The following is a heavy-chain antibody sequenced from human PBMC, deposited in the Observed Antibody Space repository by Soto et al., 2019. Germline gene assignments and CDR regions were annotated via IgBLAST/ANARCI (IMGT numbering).Heavy chain of an antibody. CDR2: ISYDGSNK. CDR3: AKEGSVTIDHYYYYYGMDV. Sequence: PGGSLRLSCAASGFTFSSYGMHWVRQAPGKGLEWVAVISYDGSNKYYADSVKGRFTISRDNSKNTLYLQMNSLRAEDTAVYYCAKEGSVTIDHYYYYYGMDVWGQGTTVTVSS. CDR1: GFTFSSYG. D-gene: IGHD4-17*01. J-gene: IGHJ6*02. V-gene: IGHV3-30*18.